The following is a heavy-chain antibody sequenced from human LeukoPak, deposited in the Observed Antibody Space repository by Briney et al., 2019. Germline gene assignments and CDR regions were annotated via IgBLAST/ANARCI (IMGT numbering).Heavy chain of an antibody. CDR1: GDSISSSTYY. CDR3: ARDAMTTLDY. Sequence: SETLSLTCTVSGDSISSSTYYWSWIRQPPGKGLEWIGEINHSGSTNYNPSLKSRVTISVDTSKNQFSLKLSSVTAADTAVYYCARDAMTTLDYWGQGTLVTVSS. V-gene: IGHV4-39*07. CDR2: INHSGST. D-gene: IGHD4-11*01. J-gene: IGHJ4*02.